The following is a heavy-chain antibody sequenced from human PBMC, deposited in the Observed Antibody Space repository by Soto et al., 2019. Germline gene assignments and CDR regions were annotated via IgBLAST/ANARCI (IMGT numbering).Heavy chain of an antibody. D-gene: IGHD5-12*01. CDR2: IYYSGGT. V-gene: IGHV4-31*03. CDR1: GGSISRGGYY. J-gene: IGHJ6*03. Sequence: QVQLQESGPGLVKPSQTLSLTCTVSGGSISRGGYYWSWIRQHPGKGLEVIGYIYYSGGTYSHPSLNSRSTISVDTSENQISLRLSSVTAADTAVYYCARKDSGYADYMDVWGKGTTVTVSS. CDR3: ARKDSGYADYMDV.